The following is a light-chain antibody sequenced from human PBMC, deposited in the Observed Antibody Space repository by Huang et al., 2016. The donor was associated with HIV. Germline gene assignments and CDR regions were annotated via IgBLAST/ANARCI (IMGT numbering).Light chain of an antibody. V-gene: IGKV4-1*01. Sequence: DIVMTQSPDSLAVSLGAAATLTCRSSQSVLSSATNKNYLAWFQQKSGQSPKLLMFWASTRDAGVPDRFSGSGSGTHFTLTINNVKTEDVAIYYCQQYYTSPQTFGPGTRVEI. CDR1: QSVLSSATNKNY. CDR2: WAS. J-gene: IGKJ1*01. CDR3: QQYYTSPQT.